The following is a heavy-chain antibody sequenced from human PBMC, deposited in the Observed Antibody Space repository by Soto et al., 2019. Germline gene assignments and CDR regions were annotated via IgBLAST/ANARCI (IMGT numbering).Heavy chain of an antibody. Sequence: ASVKVSCKASGGTFSSYAISWVRQAPGQGFEWMGGIIPIFGTANYAQKFQGRVTITADESTSTAYMELSSLRSEDTAVYYCARGYCSDGSCYSRIYYYGMDVWGQGTTVTVSS. CDR2: IIPIFGTA. V-gene: IGHV1-69*01. CDR3: ARGYCSDGSCYSRIYYYGMDV. CDR1: GGTFSSYA. J-gene: IGHJ6*02. D-gene: IGHD2-15*01.